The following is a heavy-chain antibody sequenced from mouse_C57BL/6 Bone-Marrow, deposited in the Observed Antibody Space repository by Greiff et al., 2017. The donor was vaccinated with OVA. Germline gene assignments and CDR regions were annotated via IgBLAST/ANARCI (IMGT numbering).Heavy chain of an antibody. CDR1: GYTFTDYY. J-gene: IGHJ3*01. CDR3: ARRGGSSPAWFAY. Sequence: EVKLQQSGPELVKPGASVKISCKASGYTFTDYYMNWVKQSHGKSLEWIGDINPNNGGTSYNQKFKGKATLTVDKSSSTAYMELRSLTSEDSAVYYCARRGGSSPAWFAYWGQGTLVTVSA. D-gene: IGHD1-1*01. V-gene: IGHV1-26*01. CDR2: INPNNGGT.